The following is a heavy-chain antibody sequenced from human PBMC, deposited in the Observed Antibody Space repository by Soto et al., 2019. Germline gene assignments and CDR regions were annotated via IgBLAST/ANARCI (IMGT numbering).Heavy chain of an antibody. CDR1: GYTFTSYG. V-gene: IGHV1-18*01. J-gene: IGHJ3*02. CDR3: AKDAGHCSAGSCNRGAFNI. CDR2: ISAYNGNT. Sequence: QVQLVQSGGEVKKPGASVKVSCKASGYTFTSYGITWVRQAPGQGLEWMGWISAYNGNTNYAQRLQGRITMTTDTSTTTAYMELRSLRPDDTAVYYCAKDAGHCSAGSCNRGAFNIWGQGTMITVSS. D-gene: IGHD2-15*01.